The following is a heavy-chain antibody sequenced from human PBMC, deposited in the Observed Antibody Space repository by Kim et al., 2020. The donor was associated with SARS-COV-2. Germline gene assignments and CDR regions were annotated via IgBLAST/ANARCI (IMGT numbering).Heavy chain of an antibody. Sequence: GGSLRLSCAASGFTFSDYYMSWIRQAPGKGLEWVSYISSSGSTIYYADSVKGRFTISRDNAKNSLYLQMNSLRAEDTAVYYCARHQDDYYDSSGYYYFDYWGQGTLVTVSS. V-gene: IGHV3-11*04. CDR3: ARHQDDYYDSSGYYYFDY. D-gene: IGHD3-22*01. CDR2: ISSSGSTI. J-gene: IGHJ4*02. CDR1: GFTFSDYY.